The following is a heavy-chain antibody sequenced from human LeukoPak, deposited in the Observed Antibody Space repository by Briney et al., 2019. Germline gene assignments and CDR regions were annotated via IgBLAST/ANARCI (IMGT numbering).Heavy chain of an antibody. CDR1: GFTFSSYG. Sequence: PGGSLRLSCAAFGFTFSSYGMHWVRQAPGKGLEWVAFIRYDGSNKYYADSVKGRFTISRDNSKTTLYLQLNSLRAEDTAPYYCAKGGDGYNSLYYYYYYMDVWGKGTTVTVSS. V-gene: IGHV3-30*02. CDR3: AKGGDGYNSLYYYYYYMDV. D-gene: IGHD5-24*01. CDR2: IRYDGSNK. J-gene: IGHJ6*03.